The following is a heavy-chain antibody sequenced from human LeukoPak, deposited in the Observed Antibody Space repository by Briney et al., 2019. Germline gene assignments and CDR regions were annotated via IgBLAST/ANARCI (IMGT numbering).Heavy chain of an antibody. CDR3: ARLLRPGGRTGDAFDM. J-gene: IGHJ3*02. CDR1: AGSISGHH. CDR2: FYDSGDT. Sequence: PETLSLTCTVSAGSISGHHWTWIRQPPGAGLEWIAYFYDSGDTNSSPSLKSRVAMSVDMSNNQFSLTMSSVTAADTAMYYCARLLRPGGRTGDAFDMWGQGTLVTVSS. D-gene: IGHD1-14*01. V-gene: IGHV4-59*08.